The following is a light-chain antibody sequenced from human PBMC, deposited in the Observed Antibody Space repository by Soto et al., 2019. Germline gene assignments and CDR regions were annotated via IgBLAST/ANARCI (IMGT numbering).Light chain of an antibody. CDR1: KLGDKY. J-gene: IGLJ1*01. Sequence: SYELTQPPSVSVSPGQTASITCSGDKLGDKYACWYQQKPGQSPVLVIYQDSKRPSGIPERFSGSNSGNTATLTISGTQAMDEADYYRQAWDSSRYVFGTGTKVTVL. V-gene: IGLV3-1*01. CDR2: QDS. CDR3: QAWDSSRYV.